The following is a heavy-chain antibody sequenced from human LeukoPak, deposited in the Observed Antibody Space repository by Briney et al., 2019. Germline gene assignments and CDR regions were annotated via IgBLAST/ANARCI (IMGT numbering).Heavy chain of an antibody. CDR3: AREAPITIFGVVIPTLYYYYYGMDV. D-gene: IGHD3-3*01. J-gene: IGHJ6*02. V-gene: IGHV1-46*01. Sequence: ASVKVSCKASGYTFTSYYMHWVRQAPGQGLEWMGIINPSGGSTSYAQKFQGRVTMTRDTSTSTVYMELSSLRSEDTAVYYCAREAPITIFGVVIPTLYYYYYGMDVWGQGTTVTVSS. CDR2: INPSGGST. CDR1: GYTFTSYY.